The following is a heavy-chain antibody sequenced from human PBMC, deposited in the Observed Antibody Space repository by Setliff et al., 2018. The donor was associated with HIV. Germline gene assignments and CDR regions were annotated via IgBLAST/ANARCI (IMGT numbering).Heavy chain of an antibody. CDR1: GGSISSGSYY. J-gene: IGHJ6*03. Sequence: SETLSLTCTVSGGSISSGSYYWSWIRQPAGKGLEWIGHIYTSGSTNYNPSLKSRVTISVDTSEIQFSLKLSSVTAADTAVYYCARYCGGDCYPSAYYMDVWGKGTTVTVSS. CDR3: ARYCGGDCYPSAYYMDV. V-gene: IGHV4-61*09. D-gene: IGHD2-21*01. CDR2: IYTSGST.